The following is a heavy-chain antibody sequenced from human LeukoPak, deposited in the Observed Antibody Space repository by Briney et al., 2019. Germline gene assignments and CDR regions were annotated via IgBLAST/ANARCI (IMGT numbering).Heavy chain of an antibody. CDR1: GYSFTNYW. D-gene: IGHD2-8*01. Sequence: GESLKISCKGSGYSFTNYWIGWVRQMPGKGLEWMGIIYPGDSDTRYSPSFQGQVTISADKSISTAYLQWSSLKASDTAMYYCARPLRSHRPMGLDAFDIWGQGTMVTVSS. CDR2: IYPGDSDT. J-gene: IGHJ3*02. V-gene: IGHV5-51*01. CDR3: ARPLRSHRPMGLDAFDI.